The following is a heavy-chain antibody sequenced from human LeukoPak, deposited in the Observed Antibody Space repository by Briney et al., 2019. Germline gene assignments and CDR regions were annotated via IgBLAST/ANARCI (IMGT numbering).Heavy chain of an antibody. CDR2: IYYSGST. V-gene: IGHV4-31*03. CDR3: ARYGDYRWDAFDI. D-gene: IGHD4-17*01. J-gene: IGHJ3*02. CDR1: GGSISSGGYY. Sequence: SQTLSLTCTVSGGSISSGGYYWSWIRQHPGKGLEWIGYIYYSGSTYYNPSLKSRVTTSVDTSKNQFSLKLSSVTAADTAVYYCARYGDYRWDAFDIWGQGTMVTVSS.